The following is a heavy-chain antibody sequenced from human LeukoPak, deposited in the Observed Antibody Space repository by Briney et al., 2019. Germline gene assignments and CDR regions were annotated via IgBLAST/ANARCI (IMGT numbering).Heavy chain of an antibody. Sequence: PGGSLRLSCAASGFTFSSYSMNWVRQAPGKGLEWVAGLSGSAGGTNYADSVKGRFTISRDNSKNTLFLQMDRLRAEDTALYFCAKRGVVVRVFLVGFHKEAYYFDSWGQGAQVTVSS. CDR2: LSGSAGGT. J-gene: IGHJ4*02. V-gene: IGHV3-23*01. D-gene: IGHD3-16*02. CDR3: AKRGVVVRVFLVGFHKEAYYFDS. CDR1: GFTFSSYS.